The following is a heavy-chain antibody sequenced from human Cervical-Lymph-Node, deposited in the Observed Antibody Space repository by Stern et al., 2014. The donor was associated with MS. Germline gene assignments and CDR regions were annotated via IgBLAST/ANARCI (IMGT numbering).Heavy chain of an antibody. CDR3: ARGRRGSGSYYFNWFDP. CDR1: GTSISSSSYC. V-gene: IGHV4-39*01. CDR2: IYYTGST. J-gene: IGHJ5*02. D-gene: IGHD3-10*01. Sequence: QVQLQESGPGLVKPSETLSLTCSVSGTSISSSSYCWGWVRQPPGKGLEWIGSIYYTGSTYYNPSLKSRVTISVDTSKNQFSLNLSSVTAADTAVYYCARGRRGSGSYYFNWFDPWGQGTLVTVSS.